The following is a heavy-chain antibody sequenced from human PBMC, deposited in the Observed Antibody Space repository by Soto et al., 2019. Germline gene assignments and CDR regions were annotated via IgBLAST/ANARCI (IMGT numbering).Heavy chain of an antibody. D-gene: IGHD4-17*01. CDR2: ININSVTI. CDR1: GFTLSSYH. J-gene: IGHJ6*02. Sequence: EVQLVESGGGLVQPGGSLRLSCAASGFTLSSYHMDWVRQAPGKGLEWVSYININSVTIHYADSVKGRFTISRDNAKNSLYLQMDSLRAEDTAVYFCARDGTTGTTNYHYAMDVWGQGTTVTVSS. CDR3: ARDGTTGTTNYHYAMDV. V-gene: IGHV3-48*03.